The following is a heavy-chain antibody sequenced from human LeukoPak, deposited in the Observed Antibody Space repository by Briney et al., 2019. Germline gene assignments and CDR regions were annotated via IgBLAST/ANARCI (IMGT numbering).Heavy chain of an antibody. D-gene: IGHD1-26*01. CDR3: ARDRLGGSYFGY. CDR1: GGSISSSTYH. CDR2: IYYSGST. Sequence: SETLSLTCTVSGGSISSSTYHWGWIRQPPGKGLEWIGSIYYSGSTYYNPSLKSRVSISEDTSKNQFSLKLSSVTAADTAVYYCARDRLGGSYFGYWGQGTLVTVSS. V-gene: IGHV4-39*07. J-gene: IGHJ4*02.